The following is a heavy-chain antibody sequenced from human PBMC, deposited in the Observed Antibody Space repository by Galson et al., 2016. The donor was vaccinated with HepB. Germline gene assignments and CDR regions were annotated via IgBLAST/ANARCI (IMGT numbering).Heavy chain of an antibody. V-gene: IGHV5-51*01. CDR1: GFEFSKYW. CDR3: VRLGDPGIRAAHFQN. D-gene: IGHD3-10*01. J-gene: IGHJ1*01. Sequence: QSGAEVKKPGEPLKISCRGSGFEFSKYWIGWVRQMPGTGLEWMGIIYPGDSDTRYNLAFQGQVTISADKSTDTAFLQWGSLKSSDTAMYYCVRLGDPGIRAAHFQNWGQGTQVIVSS. CDR2: IYPGDSDT.